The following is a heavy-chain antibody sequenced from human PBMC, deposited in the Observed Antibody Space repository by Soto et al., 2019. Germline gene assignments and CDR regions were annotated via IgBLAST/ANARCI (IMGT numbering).Heavy chain of an antibody. Sequence: ASVKVSCKASGYTFTGYYMYWVRQAPGQGLEWMGWINPNSGGTNYAQKFQGRVTMTRDTSISTAYMELSRLRSDDTAVYYCARDRFLEWLLPDYYYGMDVWGQGTTVTVSS. J-gene: IGHJ6*02. CDR3: ARDRFLEWLLPDYYYGMDV. V-gene: IGHV1-2*02. CDR1: GYTFTGYY. CDR2: INPNSGGT. D-gene: IGHD3-3*01.